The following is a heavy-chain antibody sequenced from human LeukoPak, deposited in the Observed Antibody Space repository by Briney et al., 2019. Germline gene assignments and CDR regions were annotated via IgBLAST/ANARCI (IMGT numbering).Heavy chain of an antibody. CDR3: ARGGDYSNYWFDP. CDR1: GFTFSSYS. J-gene: IGHJ5*02. CDR2: ISSSSYI. Sequence: PGGSLRLSCAASGFTFSSYSMNWVRQAPGKGLEWVSSISSSSYIYYADSVKGRFTISRDNAKNSLYLQMNSLRAEDTAVYYCARGGDYSNYWFDPWGQGTLVTVSS. V-gene: IGHV3-21*01. D-gene: IGHD4-11*01.